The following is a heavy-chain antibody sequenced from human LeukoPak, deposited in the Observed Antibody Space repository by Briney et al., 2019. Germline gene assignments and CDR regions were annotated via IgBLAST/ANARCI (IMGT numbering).Heavy chain of an antibody. CDR2: ISDSGGST. D-gene: IGHD3/OR15-3a*01. J-gene: IGHJ4*02. Sequence: PGGSLRLSCAVPGITLNNYGMTWVRQAPGKGLEWVAGISDSGGSTKYADSVKGRFTISRDNPKNTLYLQMNSLRAEDTAVYFCAKRGVVIRVILVGFHKEAYYFESWGQGALVTVSS. CDR3: AKRGVVIRVILVGFHKEAYYFES. CDR1: GITLNNYG. V-gene: IGHV3-23*01.